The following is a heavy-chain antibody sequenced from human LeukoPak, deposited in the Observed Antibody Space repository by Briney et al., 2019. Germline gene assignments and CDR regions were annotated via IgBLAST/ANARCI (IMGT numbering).Heavy chain of an antibody. CDR3: ARDPYTGFGEQDNWFDP. CDR2: ISSTSSYI. J-gene: IGHJ5*02. V-gene: IGHV3-21*01. Sequence: KTGGSLRLSCAASGFTFSSYSMNWVRQAPGKGLEWVSSISSTSSYIYYADSLKGRFTISRDNAKNSLYLQMNSLRAEDTAVYYSARDPYTGFGEQDNWFDPRGQGTLVTVSS. CDR1: GFTFSSYS. D-gene: IGHD3-10*01.